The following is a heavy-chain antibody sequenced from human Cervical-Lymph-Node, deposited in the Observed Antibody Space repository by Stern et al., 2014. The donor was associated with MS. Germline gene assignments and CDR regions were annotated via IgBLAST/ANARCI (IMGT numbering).Heavy chain of an antibody. Sequence: VHLVESGAEVPKPGSSVKVSCRASGGTFSSSDISWVRQAPGQGLEWMGVIIPIIGTANYAQKYQGRVTITADESTSTAYMELSSLRSEDTAIYYCALGGFGHYFEYWGQGTLVTVSS. CDR2: IIPIIGTA. V-gene: IGHV1-69*01. CDR1: GGTFSSSD. CDR3: ALGGFGHYFEY. D-gene: IGHD3-10*01. J-gene: IGHJ4*02.